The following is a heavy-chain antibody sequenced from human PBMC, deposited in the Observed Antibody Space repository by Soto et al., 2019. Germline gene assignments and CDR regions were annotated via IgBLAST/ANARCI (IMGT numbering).Heavy chain of an antibody. CDR3: AKVRWTPPKQWLVYYYYYGMDV. CDR1: GFTFSSYA. D-gene: IGHD6-19*01. V-gene: IGHV3-23*01. Sequence: GGSLRLSCAASGFTFSSYAMSWVRQAPGKGLEWVLAISGSGGSTYYADSVKGRFTISRDNSKNTLYLQMNSLRAEDTAVYYCAKVRWTPPKQWLVYYYYYGMDVWGQGTTVTVSS. J-gene: IGHJ6*02. CDR2: ISGSGGST.